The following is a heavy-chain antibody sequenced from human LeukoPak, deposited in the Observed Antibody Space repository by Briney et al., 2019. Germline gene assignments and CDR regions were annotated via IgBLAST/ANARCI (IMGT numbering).Heavy chain of an antibody. J-gene: IGHJ3*02. CDR3: ARSWQKQWLVDAFDI. Sequence: ASVKVSCKASGYTFTSYAMHWVRQAPGQRLEWMGWINAGNGNTKYSQKFQGRVTITRDTSASTAYMELSSLRSEDTAVYYCARSWQKQWLVDAFDIWDQGTMVTVSS. CDR1: GYTFTSYA. D-gene: IGHD6-19*01. V-gene: IGHV1-3*01. CDR2: INAGNGNT.